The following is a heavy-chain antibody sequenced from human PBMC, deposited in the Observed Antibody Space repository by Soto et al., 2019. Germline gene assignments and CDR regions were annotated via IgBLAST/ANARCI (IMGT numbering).Heavy chain of an antibody. J-gene: IGHJ4*02. CDR2: ISGSGGSI. V-gene: IGHV3-23*01. Sequence: PGGSLRLSCAASGFTFSSYAMSWVRQAPGKGLEWVSAISGSGGSIYYADSVKGRFTISRDNSKNTLYLQMNSLRAEDTAVYYCAKDLAGVGATCSDYWGQGTLVTVSS. CDR3: AKDLAGVGATCSDY. CDR1: GFTFSSYA. D-gene: IGHD1-26*01.